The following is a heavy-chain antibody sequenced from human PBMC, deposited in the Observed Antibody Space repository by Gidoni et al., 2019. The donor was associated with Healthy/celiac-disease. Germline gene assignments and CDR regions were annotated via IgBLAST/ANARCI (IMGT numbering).Heavy chain of an antibody. CDR3: ARVPLPLWFGETPVGPDAFDI. CDR1: GFTFSSYE. Sequence: EVQLVESGGGLVQPGGSLRLSCSASGFTFSSYEMTWVRQAPGKGLEWVSYISSSGSTIYYADSVKGRFTISRDNAKNSLYLQMNSLRAEDTAVYYCARVPLPLWFGETPVGPDAFDIWGQGTMVTVSS. CDR2: ISSSGSTI. J-gene: IGHJ3*02. D-gene: IGHD3-10*01. V-gene: IGHV3-48*03.